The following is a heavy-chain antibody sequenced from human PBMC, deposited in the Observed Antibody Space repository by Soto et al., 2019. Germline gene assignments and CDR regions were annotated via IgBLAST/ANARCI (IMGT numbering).Heavy chain of an antibody. D-gene: IGHD3-3*01. CDR3: ARTVRGFLEWLPFDY. CDR2: FYYSGST. J-gene: IGHJ4*02. Sequence: SETLSLTCTVSGGSVSSGSYYWSWIRQPPGKGLEWIGYFYYSGSTNYNPSLKSRVTISVDTSKNQFSLKLSSVTAADTAVYYCARTVRGFLEWLPFDYWGQGTLVTVS. CDR1: GGSVSSGSYY. V-gene: IGHV4-61*01.